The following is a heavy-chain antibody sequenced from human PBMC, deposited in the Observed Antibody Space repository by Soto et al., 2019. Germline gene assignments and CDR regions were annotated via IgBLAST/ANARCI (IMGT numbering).Heavy chain of an antibody. CDR3: AQKGRGYFDY. Sequence: QITLKESGPTLVKPTETLTLTCTFSGFSLNTRDLGVGWIRQPPGKALEWLAIIYWDDSKNYSPSLKSRLTITKDTSKHQVVLTVTDMDPVDTATYYCAQKGRGYFDYWGQGTLVTVSS. D-gene: IGHD3-10*01. V-gene: IGHV2-5*02. CDR2: IYWDDSK. CDR1: GFSLNTRDLG. J-gene: IGHJ4*02.